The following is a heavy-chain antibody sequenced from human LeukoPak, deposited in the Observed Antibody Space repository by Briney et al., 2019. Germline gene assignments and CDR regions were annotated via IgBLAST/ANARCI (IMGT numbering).Heavy chain of an antibody. Sequence: GGSLRLSCAASGFTFSSYAMHWVRQAPGKGLEWVAVISYDGSNKYYADSVKGRFTISRDDSKNTLYLQMNSLRAEDTAVYYCAKDKEAYWGQGTLVTVSS. CDR1: GFTFSSYA. CDR3: AKDKEAY. J-gene: IGHJ4*02. V-gene: IGHV3-30-3*01. CDR2: ISYDGSNK.